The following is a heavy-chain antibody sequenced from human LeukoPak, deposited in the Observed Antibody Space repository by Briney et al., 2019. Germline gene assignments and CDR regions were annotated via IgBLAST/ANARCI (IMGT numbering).Heavy chain of an antibody. CDR3: ARVDCSGGSCYPHYYYYMDV. V-gene: IGHV4-4*07. CDR2: IYTSGST. CDR1: GGSISSYY. J-gene: IGHJ6*03. D-gene: IGHD2-15*01. Sequence: PSETLSLTCTVSGGSISSYYWSWIRQPAGKGLEWIGRIYTSGSTNYNPSLKSRVTMSVDTSKNQFSLKLSSVTAADTAVYYCARVDCSGGSCYPHYYYYMDVWGKGTTVTVSS.